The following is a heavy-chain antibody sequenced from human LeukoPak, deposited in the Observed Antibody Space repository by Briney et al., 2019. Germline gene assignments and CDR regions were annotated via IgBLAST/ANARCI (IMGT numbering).Heavy chain of an antibody. CDR1: GFTFSSYS. V-gene: IGHV3-21*01. CDR3: ARAYKRGYSYYYMDV. CDR2: ISSSSSYI. Sequence: GGSLRLSCAASGFTFSSYSMNWVRQAPGKGLEWVSSISSSSSYIYYADSVKGRFTISRDNAKNSLYLQMNSLRAEDTAVYYCARAYKRGYSYYYMDVWGKGTTVTVSS. D-gene: IGHD5-18*01. J-gene: IGHJ6*03.